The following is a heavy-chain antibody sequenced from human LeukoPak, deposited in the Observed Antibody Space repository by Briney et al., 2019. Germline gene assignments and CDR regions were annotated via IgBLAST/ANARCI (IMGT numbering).Heavy chain of an antibody. CDR1: GYTFTGYY. D-gene: IGHD3-22*01. Sequence: GASVKVSCKASGYTFTGYYMHWVRQAPGQGLEWMGWMNPNSGNTGYAQKFQGRVTMTRNTSISTAYMELSSLRSEDTAVYYCATWYYYDSSDYYLADYWGQGTLVTVSS. CDR2: MNPNSGNT. CDR3: ATWYYYDSSDYYLADY. J-gene: IGHJ4*02. V-gene: IGHV1-8*02.